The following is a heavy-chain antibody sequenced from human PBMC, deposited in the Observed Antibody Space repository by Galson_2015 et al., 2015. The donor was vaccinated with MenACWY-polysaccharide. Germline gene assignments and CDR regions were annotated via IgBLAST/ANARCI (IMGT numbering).Heavy chain of an antibody. D-gene: IGHD6-19*01. CDR1: GFTFSSYG. J-gene: IGHJ5*02. Sequence: SLRLSCAASGFTFSSYGMHWVRQAPGKGLEWVTYMTYDGSDQNYAGSVKGRFTISRDNSKSMLYLQMDSLRPEDTAVYYCAKREARSRGPFDRGGQVTLVPVSS. V-gene: IGHV3-30*18. CDR2: MTYDGSDQ. CDR3: AKREARSRGPFDR.